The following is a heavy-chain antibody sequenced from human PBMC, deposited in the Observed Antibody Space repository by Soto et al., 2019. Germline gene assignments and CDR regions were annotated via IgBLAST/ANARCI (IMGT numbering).Heavy chain of an antibody. Sequence: EVHLLDSGGGLVQPGGSLRLSCAASGFTFSNYVMSWVRQAPGKGLEWVSSISGSGDNTYYADSVKGRFTISRDNSKNTLFLQMNSLRAEDTAVYYCAKLPSVLALGSDYWGQGTLVTVSS. CDR1: GFTFSNYV. J-gene: IGHJ4*02. V-gene: IGHV3-23*01. D-gene: IGHD3-10*01. CDR3: AKLPSVLALGSDY. CDR2: ISGSGDNT.